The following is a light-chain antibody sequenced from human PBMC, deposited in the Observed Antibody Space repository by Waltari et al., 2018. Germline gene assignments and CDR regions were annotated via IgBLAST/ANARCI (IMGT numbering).Light chain of an antibody. CDR3: QQYDKWPYT. V-gene: IGKV3-15*01. Sequence: EIVMTQSPATLSVSPGERATVSCRARQDFNSNLAWYQQKHGQAPRLLIYGASTRATGTPARFSGSASGTEFTLTISSLQSEDFAIYYCQQYDKWPYTFGQGTKLEIK. CDR2: GAS. CDR1: QDFNSN. J-gene: IGKJ2*01.